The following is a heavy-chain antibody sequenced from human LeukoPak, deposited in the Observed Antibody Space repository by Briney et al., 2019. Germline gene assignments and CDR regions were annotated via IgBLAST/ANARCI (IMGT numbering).Heavy chain of an antibody. CDR1: GFTFSSYA. J-gene: IGHJ3*02. V-gene: IGHV3-23*01. CDR3: AKDGGSHDAFDI. Sequence: PGGSLRLSCAASGFTFSSYAMSWVRQAPGKGLEWVSAISGSGGSTYYADSVKGRFTISRDNSKNTLYLQMNSLRAEDMAVYYCAKDGGSHDAFDIWSQGTMVTVSS. D-gene: IGHD2-15*01. CDR2: ISGSGGST.